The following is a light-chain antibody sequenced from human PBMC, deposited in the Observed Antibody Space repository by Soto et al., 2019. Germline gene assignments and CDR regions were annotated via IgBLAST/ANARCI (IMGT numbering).Light chain of an antibody. Sequence: DIVMTQSPLSLPVTPGEPASISCRSSQSLLHRNGYTYLDWYLQKPGQSPQVLIFLSSHRASGVPDRFSGSESGTDFTLKISRVEAEDVGVYYCMQALQSPLTFGGGTKVEIK. V-gene: IGKV2-28*01. J-gene: IGKJ4*01. CDR3: MQALQSPLT. CDR1: QSLLHRNGYTY. CDR2: LSS.